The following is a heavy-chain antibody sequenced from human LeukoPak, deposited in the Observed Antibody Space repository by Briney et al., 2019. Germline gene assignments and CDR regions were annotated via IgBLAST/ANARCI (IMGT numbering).Heavy chain of an antibody. D-gene: IGHD6-19*01. V-gene: IGHV3-33*01. Sequence: GRSLRLSCAASRFTFSSYGMHWVRQAPGKGLEWVAVIWYDGSNKYYADSVKGRFTISRDNSKNTLYLQMNSLRAEDTAVYYCAREVAVAGRTGYFDLWGRGTLVTVSS. CDR1: RFTFSSYG. CDR2: IWYDGSNK. J-gene: IGHJ2*01. CDR3: AREVAVAGRTGYFDL.